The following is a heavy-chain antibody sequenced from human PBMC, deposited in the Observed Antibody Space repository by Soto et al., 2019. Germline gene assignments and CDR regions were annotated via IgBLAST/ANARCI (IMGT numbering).Heavy chain of an antibody. D-gene: IGHD6-6*01. V-gene: IGHV4-59*01. CDR3: AREVAARPSDWFDP. J-gene: IGHJ5*02. CDR1: GGSISSYY. Sequence: SETLSLTCTVSGGSISSYYWSWIRQPPGKGLEWIGYIYYSGSTNYNPSLKSRVTIPVDTSKNQFSLKLSSVTAADTAVYYCAREVAARPSDWFDPWGQGTLVTVSS. CDR2: IYYSGST.